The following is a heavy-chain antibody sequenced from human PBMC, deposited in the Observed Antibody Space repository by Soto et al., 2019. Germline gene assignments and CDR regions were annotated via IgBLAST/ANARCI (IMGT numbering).Heavy chain of an antibody. CDR2: AYYSGST. Sequence: SETLSLTCTVSGDSVNTGSYYWSWIRQPPGKGLEWIGYAYYSGSTNYNPSLKSRVTISLDTSKNHFSLKLTSVTAADTAVYYCATGRYHKGSEYWGQGALVTVSS. CDR3: ATGRYHKGSEY. V-gene: IGHV4-61*01. J-gene: IGHJ4*02. D-gene: IGHD3-10*01. CDR1: GDSVNTGSYY.